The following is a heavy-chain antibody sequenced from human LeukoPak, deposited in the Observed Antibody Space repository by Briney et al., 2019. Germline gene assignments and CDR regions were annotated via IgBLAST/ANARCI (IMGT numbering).Heavy chain of an antibody. V-gene: IGHV3-7*01. CDR1: GFTLSSYS. CDR2: IHQHGNEK. Sequence: HPGGSLRLSCAASGFTLSSYSMNWVRQAPGKGLEWVASIHQHGNEKYFVDSVRGRFTISRDNAKNSLYLQMSSLRAEDTAVYYCATLNGPLFEYWGQGTLVTVSS. J-gene: IGHJ4*02. CDR3: ATLNGPLFEY. D-gene: IGHD2-8*01.